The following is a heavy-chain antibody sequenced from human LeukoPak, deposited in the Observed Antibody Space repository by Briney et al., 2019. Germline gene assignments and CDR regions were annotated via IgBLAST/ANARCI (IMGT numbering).Heavy chain of an antibody. V-gene: IGHV3-23*01. D-gene: IGHD2-2*02. CDR1: GFTFSSYA. Sequence: GGSLRLSCAASGFTFSSYAMSWVRPPPGKGLEWVAAISGSGGSTYYADSVKGRFTNSRDNSKNTLYLQIHSLRAEDTAVYYCAVVPAAILGYYYYGMDVWGQGTTVTVSS. CDR3: AVVPAAILGYYYYGMDV. CDR2: ISGSGGST. J-gene: IGHJ6*02.